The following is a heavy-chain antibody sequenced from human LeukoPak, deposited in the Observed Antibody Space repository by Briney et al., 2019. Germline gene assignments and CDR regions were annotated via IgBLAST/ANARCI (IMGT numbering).Heavy chain of an antibody. Sequence: GGSLRLSCAVSGFSVSGYWMTWVRQAPGKGLEWVANIKQDGSEKNYVDSVRGRFTISRDNAENSLFLQMNSLRVEDTAVYYCAREWQGGIAAAGTRIEGDYWGQGTLVAVSS. J-gene: IGHJ4*02. D-gene: IGHD6-13*01. CDR2: IKQDGSEK. V-gene: IGHV3-7*01. CDR1: GFSVSGYW. CDR3: AREWQGGIAAAGTRIEGDY.